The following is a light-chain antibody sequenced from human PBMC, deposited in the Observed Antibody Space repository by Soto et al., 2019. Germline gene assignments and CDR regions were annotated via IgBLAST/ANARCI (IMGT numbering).Light chain of an antibody. CDR1: KNDIGVYDF. CDR2: EVV. V-gene: IGLV2-8*01. J-gene: IGLJ1*01. CDR3: KSYAGSNTYV. Sequence: QSVLTQPPSESGSPGQSVTISCTGTKNDIGVYDFVSWYQHHPGKAPRLIIYEVVQRPSGVPDRFSGSKSGNTASLTVSGLQAADEADYFCKSYAGSNTYVFGSGTKV.